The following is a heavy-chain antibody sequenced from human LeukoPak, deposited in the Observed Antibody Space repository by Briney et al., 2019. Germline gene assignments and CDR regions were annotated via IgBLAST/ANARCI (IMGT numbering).Heavy chain of an antibody. CDR2: IYYSGTT. J-gene: IGHJ5*02. V-gene: IGHV4-59*08. CDR3: ARYSAMVSSLWFDP. CDR1: GGSISNYY. D-gene: IGHD5-18*01. Sequence: SETLSLTCTVSGGSISNYYWSWIRQPPGKGLEWIGYIYYSGTTNYNPSLKSRVTISVDTSKNQFSLKLSSVTAADTAMYYCARYSAMVSSLWFDPWGQGSLVTVSS.